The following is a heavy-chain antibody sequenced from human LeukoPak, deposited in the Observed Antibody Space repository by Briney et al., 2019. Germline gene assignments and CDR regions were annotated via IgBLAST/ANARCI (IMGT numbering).Heavy chain of an antibody. CDR2: IIPIFGTA. CDR1: GGTFSSYA. J-gene: IGHJ6*03. V-gene: IGHV1-69*05. CDR3: ARAGISRDLIYMDV. Sequence: ASVKVSCKASGGTFSSYAISWVRQAPGQGLEWMGGIIPIFGTANYAQKFQGRVTITTGESTSTAYMELSSLRSEDTAVYYCARAGISRDLIYMDVWGKGTTVTVSS. D-gene: IGHD3-3*01.